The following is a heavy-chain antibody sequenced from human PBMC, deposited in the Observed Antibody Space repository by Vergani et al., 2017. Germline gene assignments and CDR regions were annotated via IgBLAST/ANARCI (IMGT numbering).Heavy chain of an antibody. D-gene: IGHD2-2*01. J-gene: IGHJ4*02. CDR3: AREGSRKGSTSLHFDY. Sequence: QVQLQESGPGLVKPSETLSLTCTVSGGSISSYYWSWIRQPPGKGLEWIGYIYYSGSTNYNPSLKSRVTISVETSKNQFSLKLSSVTAADTAVYYCAREGSRKGSTSLHFDYWGQGTLVTVSS. CDR1: GGSISSYY. CDR2: IYYSGST. V-gene: IGHV4-59*01.